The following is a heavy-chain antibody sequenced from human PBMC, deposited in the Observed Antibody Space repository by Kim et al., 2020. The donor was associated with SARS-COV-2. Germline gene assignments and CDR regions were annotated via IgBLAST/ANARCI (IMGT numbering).Heavy chain of an antibody. Sequence: GESLKISCKGSGYSFTSYWIGWVRQMPGKGLEWMGIIYPGDSDTRYSPSFQGQVTISADKSISTAYLQWSSLKASDTAMYYCARRRGEERGYSYGPLLYYGMDVWGQGTTVTVSS. CDR1: GYSFTSYW. V-gene: IGHV5-51*01. D-gene: IGHD5-18*01. CDR3: ARRRGEERGYSYGPLLYYGMDV. J-gene: IGHJ6*02. CDR2: IYPGDSDT.